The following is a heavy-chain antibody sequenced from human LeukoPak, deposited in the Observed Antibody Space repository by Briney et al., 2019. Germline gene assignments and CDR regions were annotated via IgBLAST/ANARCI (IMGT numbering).Heavy chain of an antibody. J-gene: IGHJ3*02. D-gene: IGHD3-16*02. V-gene: IGHV1-46*01. CDR3: ASVNVWGSYRYLAFDI. CDR2: INPSGGST. Sequence: GASVKVSCKASGYTFTSYYMHWVRQAPGQGLEWMGIINPSGGSTSYAQKFQGRVTMARDTSTSTVYMELSSLRSEDTAVYYCASVNVWGSYRYLAFDIWGQGTMVTVSS. CDR1: GYTFTSYY.